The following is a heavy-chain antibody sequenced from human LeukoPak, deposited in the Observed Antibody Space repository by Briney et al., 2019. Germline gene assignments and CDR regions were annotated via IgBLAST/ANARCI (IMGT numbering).Heavy chain of an antibody. V-gene: IGHV4-34*01. J-gene: IGHJ4*02. CDR3: ARGRIAAAGTGFDY. CDR2: INHSGST. CDR1: GGSFSGYY. Sequence: TSETLSLTCAVYGGSFSGYYWSWISQPPGKGLEWIGEINHSGSTNYNPSLKSRVTISVDTSKNQFSLKLSSVTAADTAVYYCARGRIAAAGTGFDYWGQGTLVTVSS. D-gene: IGHD6-13*01.